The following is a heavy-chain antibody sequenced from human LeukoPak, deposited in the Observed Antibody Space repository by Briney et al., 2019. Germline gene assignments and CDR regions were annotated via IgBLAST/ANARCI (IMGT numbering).Heavy chain of an antibody. CDR2: IYTSGST. Sequence: PSETLSLTCAVYGGSFSGYYRSWIRQPAGKGLEWIGRIYTSGSTNYNPSLKSRVTISVDTSKNQFSLKLSSVTAADTAVYYCAREGYSYGLFDYWGQGTLVTVSS. J-gene: IGHJ4*02. CDR1: GGSFSGYY. D-gene: IGHD5-18*01. V-gene: IGHV4-4*07. CDR3: AREGYSYGLFDY.